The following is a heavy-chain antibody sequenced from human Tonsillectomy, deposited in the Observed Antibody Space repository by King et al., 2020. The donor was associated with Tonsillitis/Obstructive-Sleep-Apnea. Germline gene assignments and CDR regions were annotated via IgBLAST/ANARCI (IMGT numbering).Heavy chain of an antibody. CDR2: IYYSGST. D-gene: IGHD2-8*01. V-gene: IGHV4-59*01. CDR3: ARDMVLEAGGDAFDI. CDR1: GGSISRYS. J-gene: IGHJ3*02. Sequence: VQLQESGPGLVKPSETLSLTCTVSGGSISRYSWSWIRQPPGKGLEWIGYIYYSGSTNYNPSLKSRVTISVDTSKNQFSLKLGSVTAADTAVYYCARDMVLEAGGDAFDIWGQGTEVTVSS.